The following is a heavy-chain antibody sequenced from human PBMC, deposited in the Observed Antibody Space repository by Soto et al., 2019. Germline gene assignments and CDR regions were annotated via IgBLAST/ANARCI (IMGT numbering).Heavy chain of an antibody. V-gene: IGHV3-23*01. CDR3: AKKDGTDGYYDAFDI. J-gene: IGHJ3*02. D-gene: IGHD3-22*01. CDR2: ISVGGDYT. CDR1: GFTFSNYA. Sequence: GGSLRLSCTASGFTFSNYAMSWVRQAPGKGLEWVSSISVGGDYTYYADSVKGRFTISRDNSKNTLFLQMNSLRVEDTALYYCAKKDGTDGYYDAFDIWGRGTMVTVSS.